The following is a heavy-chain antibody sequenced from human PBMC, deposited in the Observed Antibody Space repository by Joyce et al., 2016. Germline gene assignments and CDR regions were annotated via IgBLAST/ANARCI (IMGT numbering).Heavy chain of an antibody. J-gene: IGHJ4*02. CDR3: ARDGSMDN. V-gene: IGHV3-30*14. CDR2: VSFDGQNK. CDR1: GFTLSHYS. Sequence: QVKLVESGGGVVQPGRSLRLSCRMSGFTLSHYSMHWVRQAPGKGLEWVAVVSFDGQNKNYADSVKGRFTISRDDSKTTLYLQMDSLRSDGAGIYYCARDGSMDNWGQGTLVTVSS. D-gene: IGHD2/OR15-2a*01.